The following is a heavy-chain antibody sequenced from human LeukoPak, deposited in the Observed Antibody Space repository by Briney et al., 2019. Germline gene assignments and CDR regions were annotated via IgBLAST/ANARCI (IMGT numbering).Heavy chain of an antibody. CDR2: IYYSGST. V-gene: IGHV4-39*07. Sequence: SETLSLTCTVSGGSISSSSYYWGWIRQPPGKGLEWIGSIYYSGSTYYNPSLKSGVTISVDTSKSQFSLQLSSVTAADTAVYYCARETAYCGGDCYAFDYWGQGTLVTVSS. J-gene: IGHJ4*02. CDR3: ARETAYCGGDCYAFDY. D-gene: IGHD2-21*02. CDR1: GGSISSSSYY.